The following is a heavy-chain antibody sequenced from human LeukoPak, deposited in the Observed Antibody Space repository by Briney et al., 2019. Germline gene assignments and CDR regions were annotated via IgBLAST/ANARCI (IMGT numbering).Heavy chain of an antibody. CDR3: ARDGDSAVVGANWFDP. CDR1: GATFSSYA. Sequence: SVKVSCKASGATFSSYAISWVRQAPGQGLEWMGGIIPIFGTANYAQKFQGRVTITADESTSTAYMELSSLRSEDTAVYYCARDGDSAVVGANWFDPWGQGTLVTVSS. CDR2: IIPIFGTA. V-gene: IGHV1-69*13. J-gene: IGHJ5*02. D-gene: IGHD1-26*01.